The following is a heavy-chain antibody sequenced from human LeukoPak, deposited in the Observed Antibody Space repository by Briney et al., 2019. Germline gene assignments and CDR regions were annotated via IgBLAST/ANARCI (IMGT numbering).Heavy chain of an antibody. Sequence: PSETLSLTCAVYGGSFSGYYWSWIRQPPGKWREWIGEINHSGSTNYNPSLKSRVTISVNTSKNQFSLKLSSVTAADTAVYYCASLISGDYTLYYFDYWGQGTLVTVSS. D-gene: IGHD4-17*01. V-gene: IGHV4-34*01. J-gene: IGHJ4*02. CDR2: INHSGST. CDR1: GGSFSGYY. CDR3: ASLISGDYTLYYFDY.